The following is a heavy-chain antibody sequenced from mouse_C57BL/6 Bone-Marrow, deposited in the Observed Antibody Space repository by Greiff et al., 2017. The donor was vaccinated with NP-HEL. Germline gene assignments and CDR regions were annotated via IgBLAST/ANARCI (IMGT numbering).Heavy chain of an antibody. CDR3: ARYYDYDAGDY. V-gene: IGHV1-82*01. Sequence: QVQLQQSGPELVKPGASVKISCKASGYAFSSSWMNWVKQRPGKGLEWIGRICPGDGDTTYNGKFKGKATLTADKSSSPAYMQLRSLTSEDSAVYFCARYYDYDAGDYWGQGTTLTVSS. J-gene: IGHJ2*01. CDR1: GYAFSSSW. D-gene: IGHD2-4*01. CDR2: ICPGDGDT.